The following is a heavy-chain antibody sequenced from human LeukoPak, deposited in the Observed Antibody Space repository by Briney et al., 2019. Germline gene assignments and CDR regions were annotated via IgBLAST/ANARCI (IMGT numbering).Heavy chain of an antibody. CDR3: AREAPETTVSSNVFDY. CDR2: IWYDGSNK. J-gene: IGHJ4*02. CDR1: GFTFSNYG. D-gene: IGHD4-11*01. Sequence: GSLRLSCAASGFTFSNYGMHWVRQAPGKGLEWVAVIWYDGSNKYYADSVKGRITISRDNSKNTLYLQMNSLRAEDTAVYYCAREAPETTVSSNVFDYWGQGTLVTVSS. V-gene: IGHV3-33*01.